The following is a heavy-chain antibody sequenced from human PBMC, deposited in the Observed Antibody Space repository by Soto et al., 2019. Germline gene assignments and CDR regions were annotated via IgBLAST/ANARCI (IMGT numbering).Heavy chain of an antibody. Sequence: ASVKVSCKASGYTFTSYYMHWVRQAPGQGLEWMGIINTSGGSTSYTQKFQGRVTMTRDTSTSTVYMELSSLRSEDTAVYYCARADIMITFGGVIVRRSFDYWGQGTLVTVSS. D-gene: IGHD3-16*02. CDR3: ARADIMITFGGVIVRRSFDY. J-gene: IGHJ4*02. CDR1: GYTFTSYY. CDR2: INTSGGST. V-gene: IGHV1-46*03.